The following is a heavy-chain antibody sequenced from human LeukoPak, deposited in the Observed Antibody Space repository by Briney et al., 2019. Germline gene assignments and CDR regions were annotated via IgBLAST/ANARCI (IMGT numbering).Heavy chain of an antibody. CDR2: ISGSGAVT. CDR3: ATARVRSGFYFDY. V-gene: IGHV3-23*01. Sequence: PGGSLRLSCAASGFTFTTYVMSWVRQAPGKGLEWVSGISGSGAVTYYADSVKGRSTISKDSSKETLYLQMSSLRAEDTAVYYCATARVRSGFYFDYWGQGTLVTVSS. CDR1: GFTFTTYV. D-gene: IGHD2-21*01. J-gene: IGHJ4*02.